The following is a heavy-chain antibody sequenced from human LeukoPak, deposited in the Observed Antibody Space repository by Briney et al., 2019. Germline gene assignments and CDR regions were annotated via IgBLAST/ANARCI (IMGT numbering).Heavy chain of an antibody. CDR1: GGSFSGYY. CDR2: INHSGST. J-gene: IGHJ4*02. D-gene: IGHD3-22*01. V-gene: IGHV4-34*01. Sequence: SETLSLTCAVYGGSFSGYYRSWIRQPPGKGLEWIGEINHSGSTNYNPSLKSRVTISVDTSKNQFSLKLSSVTAADTAVYYCARGHYYDSSGYYEDYWGQGTLVTVSS. CDR3: ARGHYYDSSGYYEDY.